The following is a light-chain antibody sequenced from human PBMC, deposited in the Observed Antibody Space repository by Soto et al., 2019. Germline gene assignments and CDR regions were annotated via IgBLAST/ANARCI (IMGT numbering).Light chain of an antibody. V-gene: IGKV1-5*01. CDR1: QSISSW. CDR2: DAS. J-gene: IGKJ1*01. Sequence: DIQMTQSPSTLSASVGDRVTITCRASQSISSWLAWYQQKPGEAPKLLIYDASSLEPGVPSRFSGGGSGTEFTLTISSLQPDDVSTYYCQQFESSSGTFGQGTKVEIK. CDR3: QQFESSSGT.